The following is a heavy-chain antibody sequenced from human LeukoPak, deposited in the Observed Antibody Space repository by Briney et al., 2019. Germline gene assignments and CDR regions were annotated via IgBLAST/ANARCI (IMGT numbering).Heavy chain of an antibody. CDR3: ARDPLNCSGGSCYYFDY. CDR2: ISSSGGSI. CDR1: GFTFSSYE. Sequence: GGSLRLSCAASGFTFSSYEMNWVRQAPGKGLEWVSYISSSGGSIYYADSVKGRFTISRDNAKNSLYLQMNSLRAEDTAVYYCARDPLNCSGGSCYYFDYWGQGTLVNVAS. V-gene: IGHV3-48*03. D-gene: IGHD2-15*01. J-gene: IGHJ4*02.